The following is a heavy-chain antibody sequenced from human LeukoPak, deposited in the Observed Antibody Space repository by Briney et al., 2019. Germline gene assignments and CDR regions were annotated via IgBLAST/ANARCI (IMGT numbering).Heavy chain of an antibody. D-gene: IGHD1-26*01. CDR3: ARAPAGSGSQGHYYYGMDV. Sequence: PGGSLRLSCAASGFTVSSNYMSWVRQAPGKGLEWVSVIYSGGSTYYADSVKGRFTISRDNSKNTLYLQMNSLRAEDTAVYYCARAPAGSGSQGHYYYGMDVWGQGTTVTVSS. CDR1: GFTVSSNY. J-gene: IGHJ6*02. V-gene: IGHV3-53*01. CDR2: IYSGGST.